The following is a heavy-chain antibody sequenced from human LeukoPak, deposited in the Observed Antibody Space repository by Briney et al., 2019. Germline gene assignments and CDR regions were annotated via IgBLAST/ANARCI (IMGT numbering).Heavy chain of an antibody. J-gene: IGHJ5*02. D-gene: IGHD2-15*01. V-gene: IGHV5-51*01. CDR3: ARLSGGSP. CDR2: IFPADSNT. CDR1: GYSFASSW. Sequence: PGESLKISCPSSGYSFASSWIGLVRQMPGKGLEWMGTIFPADSNTRYSPSFQGQVTISVDKSNNTAYLQWSSLKASDTAIYYCARLSGGSPWGQGTLVTVSS.